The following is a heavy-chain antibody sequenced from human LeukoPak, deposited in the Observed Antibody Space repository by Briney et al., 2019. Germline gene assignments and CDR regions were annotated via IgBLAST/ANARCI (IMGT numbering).Heavy chain of an antibody. J-gene: IGHJ6*04. V-gene: IGHV3-48*03. CDR3: AELGITMIGGV. D-gene: IGHD3-10*02. Sequence: PGGSLRLSCAAPGFTFSSYEMNWVRQAPGKGLEWVSYIRSSGSTIYYADSVKGRFTISRDNAKNSLYLQMNSLRAEDTAVYYCAELGITMIGGVWGKGTTVTISS. CDR1: GFTFSSYE. CDR2: IRSSGSTI.